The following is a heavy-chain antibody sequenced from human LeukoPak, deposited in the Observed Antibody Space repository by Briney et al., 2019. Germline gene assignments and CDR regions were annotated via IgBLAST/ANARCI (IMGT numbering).Heavy chain of an antibody. D-gene: IGHD6-19*01. Sequence: PSETLSLTCTVSGGSISSSSYYWGWIRQPPGKGLEWIGSIYYSGSTYYNPSLKSRVTISVDTSKNQFSLKLSSVTAADTAVYYCARRGQWLAFNYWGQGTLVTVSS. CDR3: ARRGQWLAFNY. CDR2: IYYSGST. CDR1: GGSISSSSYY. V-gene: IGHV4-39*01. J-gene: IGHJ4*02.